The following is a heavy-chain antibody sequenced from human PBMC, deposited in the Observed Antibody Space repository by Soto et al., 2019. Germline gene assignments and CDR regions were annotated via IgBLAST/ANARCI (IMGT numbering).Heavy chain of an antibody. Sequence: QVQLQESGPGLVKPSGTLSLTCAVSGGSISSSNWWSWVRQPPGKGLEWIGEIYHSGSTNYNPSLKSRVPTSVDKSKNQVSLKLNSGTAADTAVYYCARAAMGGSSWPFDYWGQGTLVTVSS. V-gene: IGHV4-4*02. D-gene: IGHD6-13*01. J-gene: IGHJ4*02. CDR3: ARAAMGGSSWPFDY. CDR1: GGSISSSNW. CDR2: IYHSGST.